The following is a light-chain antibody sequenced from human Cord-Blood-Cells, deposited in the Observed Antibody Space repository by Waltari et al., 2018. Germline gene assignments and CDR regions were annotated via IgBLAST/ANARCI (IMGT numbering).Light chain of an antibody. CDR2: ASS. V-gene: IGKV1-39*01. Sequence: DIQMTQSPSSLSASVGDRVTITCRASQSISSYLNWYQQKPGKAHKLLIYASSSLQSGVPSRFSGSGSWTDFTLTISSLQPEDFATYYCQQSYSTPYTFGQGTKLEIK. J-gene: IGKJ2*01. CDR1: QSISSY. CDR3: QQSYSTPYT.